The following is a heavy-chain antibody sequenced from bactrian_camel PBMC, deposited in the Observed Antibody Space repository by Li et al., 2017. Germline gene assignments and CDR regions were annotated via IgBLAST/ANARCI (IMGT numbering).Heavy chain of an antibody. V-gene: IGHV3S1*01. CDR2: LHTGGGGT. J-gene: IGHJ6*01. CDR3: AAVGASDSCHWMTTNLGY. Sequence: HVQLVESGGSSVQAGRSLRLSYATSTYADTSVCLGWFRQAPGRKREAVACLHTGGGGTSYADSVKGRFTISRDNAVTTLYLQMNGLKPEDTAMYYCAAVGASDSCHWMTTNLGYWVQGNQVTV. D-gene: IGHD3*01. CDR1: TYADTSVC.